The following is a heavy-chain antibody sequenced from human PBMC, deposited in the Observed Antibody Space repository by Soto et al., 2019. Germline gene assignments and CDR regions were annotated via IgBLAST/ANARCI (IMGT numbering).Heavy chain of an antibody. D-gene: IGHD3-10*01. Sequence: QVQLQESGPGLVKPSQTLSLTCTVSGGSISSVYYYWSWIRQPPGKGLEWIGYIYYNGSTYYNPSLKSRVTISVDTSQNQFSLNLNSVTAADTAVYYCAREGDAFGAPFDYWGQGTLVTVSS. CDR2: IYYNGST. CDR1: GGSISSVYYY. V-gene: IGHV4-30-4*01. J-gene: IGHJ4*02. CDR3: AREGDAFGAPFDY.